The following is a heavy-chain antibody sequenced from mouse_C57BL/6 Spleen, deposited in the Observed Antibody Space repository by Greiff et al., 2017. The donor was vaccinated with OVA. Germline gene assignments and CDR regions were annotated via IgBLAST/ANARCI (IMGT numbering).Heavy chain of an antibody. V-gene: IGHV1-77*01. J-gene: IGHJ2*01. D-gene: IGHD1-1*01. CDR3: AREEDYYGSRYYFDY. CDR1: GYTFTDYY. CDR2: IGPGSGST. Sequence: VQLQQSGAELVKPGASVKISCKASGYTFTDYYINWVKQRPGQGLEWIGKIGPGSGSTYYNEKFKGKATLTADKSSSAAYMLLSSLTSEDSAVYFWAREEDYYGSRYYFDYWGQGTTLTVSS.